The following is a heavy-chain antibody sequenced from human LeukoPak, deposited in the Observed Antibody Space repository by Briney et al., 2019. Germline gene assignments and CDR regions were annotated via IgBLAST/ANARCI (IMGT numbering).Heavy chain of an antibody. CDR2: ITESGDNR. CDR1: AFTFPTYG. V-gene: IGHV3-23*01. D-gene: IGHD3-10*01. J-gene: IGHJ6*03. Sequence: GGSLRLSCAASAFTFPTYGMIWVRQAPGKGLEWVSSITESGDNRYYADSVKGRFTISRDNSKNTLYLQMNSLRAEDTAVYYCAAKTRLSAVTSYYYVDVWGKGTTATVSS. CDR3: AAKTRLSAVTSYYYVDV.